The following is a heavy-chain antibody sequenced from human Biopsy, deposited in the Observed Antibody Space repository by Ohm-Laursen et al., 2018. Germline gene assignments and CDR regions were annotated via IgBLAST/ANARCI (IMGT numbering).Heavy chain of an antibody. CDR3: ARHPTGFWFDP. V-gene: IGHV4-39*01. CDR1: GGSVSSNVHY. J-gene: IGHJ5*02. Sequence: SQTLSLTCTVSGGSVSSNVHYWAWIRQPPGKGLECIGNVFHSGITFYNPSLKRRVTISIDTAKNQFSLNLSLVTAADTAVYYCARHPTGFWFDPWGQGTLVTVSS. CDR2: VFHSGIT.